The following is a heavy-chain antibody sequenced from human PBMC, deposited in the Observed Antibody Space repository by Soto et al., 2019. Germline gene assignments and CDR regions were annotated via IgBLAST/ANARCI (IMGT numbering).Heavy chain of an antibody. CDR1: GFTFSSYS. Sequence: GGSLRLSCAASGFTFSSYSMNWVRQAPGKGLEWVSSISSSSSYIYYADSVKGRFTISRDNAKNSLYLQMNSLRAEDTAVYYCARDASIAAAGSVGLHMDVWGKGTTVTVSS. CDR3: ARDASIAAAGSVGLHMDV. D-gene: IGHD6-13*01. V-gene: IGHV3-21*01. CDR2: ISSSSSYI. J-gene: IGHJ6*03.